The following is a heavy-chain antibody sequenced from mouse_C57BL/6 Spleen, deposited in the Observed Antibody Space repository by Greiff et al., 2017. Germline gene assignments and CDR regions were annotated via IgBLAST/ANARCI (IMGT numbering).Heavy chain of an antibody. CDR3: ARGGGVAWDWYFDV. V-gene: IGHV1-22*01. J-gene: IGHJ1*03. Sequence: EVQLQQSGPELVKPGASVKMSCKASGYTFTDYNMHWVKQSHGKSLEWIGYINPNNGGTSYNQKFKGKATMTVNKSSSTAYMELRSLTSEDSAVYYCARGGGVAWDWYFDVWGTGTTVTVSS. CDR2: INPNNGGT. D-gene: IGHD1-1*01. CDR1: GYTFTDYN.